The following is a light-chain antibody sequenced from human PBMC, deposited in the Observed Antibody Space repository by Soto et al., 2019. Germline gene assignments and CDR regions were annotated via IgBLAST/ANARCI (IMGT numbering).Light chain of an antibody. V-gene: IGKV3-11*01. CDR2: DVS. Sequence: EIVLTQSPATLSLSPGERATLSCRASQSVFTYLAWYQQKPGQAPRLLIYDVSDRATGIPARFSGTGSGTDFSLTISSLEPEDFVVYYCHQRANWPGTFGQGTKVAIK. CDR3: HQRANWPGT. CDR1: QSVFTY. J-gene: IGKJ1*01.